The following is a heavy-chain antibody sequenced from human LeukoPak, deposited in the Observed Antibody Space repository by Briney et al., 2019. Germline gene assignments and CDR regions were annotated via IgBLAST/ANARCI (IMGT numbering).Heavy chain of an antibody. CDR1: GGSISGYY. D-gene: IGHD3-3*01. V-gene: IGHV4-59*12. Sequence: SETLSLTCSVSGGSISGYYWNWIRQPPGKRLEFIGYIYYSGSTYYNPSLKSRVTISVDRSKNQFSLKLSSVTAADTAVYYCAREGDTTVITIFGVVTDWGQGTLVTVSS. CDR3: AREGDTTVITIFGVVTD. J-gene: IGHJ4*02. CDR2: IYYSGST.